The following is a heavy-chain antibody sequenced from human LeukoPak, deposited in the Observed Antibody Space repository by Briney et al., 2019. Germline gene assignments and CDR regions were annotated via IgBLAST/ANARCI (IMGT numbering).Heavy chain of an antibody. D-gene: IGHD3-22*01. J-gene: IGHJ4*02. CDR2: IYYSGST. Sequence: SSETLSLTCTVSGGSISSSSYYWGWIRQPPGKGLERIGSIYYSGSTYYNPSLKSRVTISVDTSKNQFSLKLSSVTAADTAVYYCARQYYDSSGYYYIWGQGTLVTVSS. CDR3: ARQYYDSSGYYYI. V-gene: IGHV4-39*01. CDR1: GGSISSSSYY.